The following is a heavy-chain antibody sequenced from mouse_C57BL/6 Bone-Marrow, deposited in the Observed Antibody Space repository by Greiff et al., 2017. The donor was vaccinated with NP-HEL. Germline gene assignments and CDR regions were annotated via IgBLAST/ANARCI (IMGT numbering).Heavy chain of an antibody. CDR3: AKPFFYAMDY. CDR2: ISSGSSNI. CDR1: GFTFSDYG. J-gene: IGHJ4*01. V-gene: IGHV5-17*01. Sequence: EVQVVESGGGLVKPGGSLKLSCAASGFTFSDYGMHWVRQAPEKGLEWVAYISSGSSNIYYADTVKGRFTISRDNAKTTLFLQMTSLRSEDTAMYYGAKPFFYAMDYWGQGTSVTVSS.